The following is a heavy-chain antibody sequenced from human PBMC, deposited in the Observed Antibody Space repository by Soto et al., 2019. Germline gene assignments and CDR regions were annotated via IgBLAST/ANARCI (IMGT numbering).Heavy chain of an antibody. D-gene: IGHD6-13*01. J-gene: IGHJ6*02. V-gene: IGHV1-69*01. CDR2: IIPIFGTA. Sequence: QVQLVQSGAEVKKPGSSVKVSCKASGGTFSSYAISWVRQAPGQGLEWMGGIIPIFGTANYAQKFQGRVTITADDSTSTAYMELSSLRSEDTAVYYCARDSIAAAGTNYYYGMDVWGQGTTVTVSS. CDR3: ARDSIAAAGTNYYYGMDV. CDR1: GGTFSSYA.